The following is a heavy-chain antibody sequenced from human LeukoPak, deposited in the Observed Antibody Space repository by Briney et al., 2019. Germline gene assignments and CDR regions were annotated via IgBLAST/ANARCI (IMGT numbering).Heavy chain of an antibody. D-gene: IGHD6-19*01. CDR1: GGSFSGYY. J-gene: IGHJ4*02. CDR2: INHSGST. V-gene: IGHV4-34*01. Sequence: SSETLSLTCAVYGGSFSGYYWSWIRQPPGKGLEWIGEINHSGSTNYNPSLKSRVTISVDTSKNQFSLKLSSVTAADTAVYYCARGIRRSGWWVKWGQGTLVTVSS. CDR3: ARGIRRSGWWVK.